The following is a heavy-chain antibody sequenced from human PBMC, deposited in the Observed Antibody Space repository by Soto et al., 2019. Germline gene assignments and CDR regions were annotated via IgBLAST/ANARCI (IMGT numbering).Heavy chain of an antibody. CDR2: INADYGNT. D-gene: IGHD5-18*01. CDR3: ARCIQGDYYYGMDV. CDR1: RYTFTKYF. J-gene: IGHJ6*02. V-gene: IGHV1-18*04. Sequence: GASVKVSCKASRYTFTKYFTQWVRQAPGQGLEWMGRINADYGNTQYAQKFRGRVTMTTDTSTTTVYMELTNLRSDDTAVYYCARCIQGDYYYGMDVWGQGTTVTVSS.